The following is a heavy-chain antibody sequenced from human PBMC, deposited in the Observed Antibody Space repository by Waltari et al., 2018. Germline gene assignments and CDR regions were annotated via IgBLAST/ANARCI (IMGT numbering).Heavy chain of an antibody. CDR2: MGYDGSNQ. D-gene: IGHD6-13*01. Sequence: QVQLVESGGGVVQPWRSLRPSCAASRLPFPSSGLHWVRSAPRTGVGWVAVMGYDGSNQYYADSVKGRFTISRDISKSTLYLQMNSLGPQDTAVYYCGRQGYSGSSLTYDYWGQGTLVTVSS. CDR1: RLPFPSSG. V-gene: IGHV3-33*08. CDR3: GRQGYSGSSLTYDY. J-gene: IGHJ4*02.